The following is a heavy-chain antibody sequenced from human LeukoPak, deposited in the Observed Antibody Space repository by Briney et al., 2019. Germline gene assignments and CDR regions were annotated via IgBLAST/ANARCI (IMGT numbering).Heavy chain of an antibody. Sequence: SETLSLTCTVSGGSIGSSSYYWGWIRQPPGKGLEWIGSIYYSGSTYYNPSLKSRVTISVDTSKNQFSLKLSSVTAADTAVYYCASLSSGSFDYWGQGTLVTVSS. D-gene: IGHD3-10*01. J-gene: IGHJ4*02. CDR3: ASLSSGSFDY. CDR1: GGSIGSSSYY. CDR2: IYYSGST. V-gene: IGHV4-39*01.